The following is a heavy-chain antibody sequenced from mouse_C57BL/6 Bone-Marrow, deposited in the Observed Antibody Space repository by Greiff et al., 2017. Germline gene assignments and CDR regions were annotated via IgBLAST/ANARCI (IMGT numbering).Heavy chain of an antibody. V-gene: IGHV1-5*01. Sequence: EVQLQQSGTVLARPGASVKMSCKTSGYTFTSYWMHWVKQRPGQGLEWIGAIYPGNSDTSYNQKFKGKAKLTAVTSASTAYMELGSLTNEDSAVYYCTREDARGRYFDYWGQGTTLTVSS. J-gene: IGHJ2*01. CDR1: GYTFTSYW. CDR2: IYPGNSDT. CDR3: TREDARGRYFDY. D-gene: IGHD3-1*01.